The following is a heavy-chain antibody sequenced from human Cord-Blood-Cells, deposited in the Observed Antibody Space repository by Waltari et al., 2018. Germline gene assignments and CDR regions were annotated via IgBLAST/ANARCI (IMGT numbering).Heavy chain of an antibody. CDR3: ARVLDFWSGYFRSDAFDI. CDR1: GYTFTGYY. D-gene: IGHD3-3*01. J-gene: IGHJ3*02. Sequence: QVQLVQSGAEVKKPGASVKVSCKASGYTFTGYYMHWVRQDPGQGLEWMGWINPNSGGTNYAQKFQGRVTMTRDTSISTAYMELSRLRSDDTAVYYCARVLDFWSGYFRSDAFDIWGQGTMVTVSS. V-gene: IGHV1-2*02. CDR2: INPNSGGT.